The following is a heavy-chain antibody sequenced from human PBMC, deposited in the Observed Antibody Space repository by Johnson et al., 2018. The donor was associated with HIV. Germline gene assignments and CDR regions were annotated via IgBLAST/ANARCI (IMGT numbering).Heavy chain of an antibody. J-gene: IGHJ3*02. CDR2: INWNGGST. V-gene: IGHV3-20*04. D-gene: IGHD6-6*01. CDR3: AREFRYSSSPAHYAFDI. Sequence: VQLVESGGGVVRPGGSLRLSCAASGFTFDDYGMSWVRQAPGKGLEWVSGINWNGGSTGYADSVKGRFTISRDNAKNSLYLQMNSLRAEDTAVYYCAREFRYSSSPAHYAFDIWGQGTMVTVSS. CDR1: GFTFDDYG.